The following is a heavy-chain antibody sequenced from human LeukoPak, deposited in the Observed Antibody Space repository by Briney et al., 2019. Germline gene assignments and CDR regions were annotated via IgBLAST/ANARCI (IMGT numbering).Heavy chain of an antibody. J-gene: IGHJ3*02. Sequence: GGSLRLSCAASGFTFSSYSMNWVRQAPGKGLEWVSSISSSSSYIYYADSVKGRFTISRDNAKNSLYLRMNSLRAEDTAVYFCAREREQWHAFDIWGQGTMVTVSS. V-gene: IGHV3-21*01. CDR2: ISSSSSYI. D-gene: IGHD6-19*01. CDR3: AREREQWHAFDI. CDR1: GFTFSSYS.